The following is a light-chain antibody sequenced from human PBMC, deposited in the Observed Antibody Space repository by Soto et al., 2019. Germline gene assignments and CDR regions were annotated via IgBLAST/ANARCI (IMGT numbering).Light chain of an antibody. CDR1: QSISSW. Sequence: IKSTQCDSLLSPYVGDRVRITCRASQSISSWLAWYQQKPGKAPKLLIYDASSLESGVPSRFRGSGSGTDFTLTISSLHPEDFAAYYCQQSYNSAPITFGQGTRLEIK. CDR2: DAS. V-gene: IGKV1-5*01. CDR3: QQSYNSAPIT. J-gene: IGKJ5*01.